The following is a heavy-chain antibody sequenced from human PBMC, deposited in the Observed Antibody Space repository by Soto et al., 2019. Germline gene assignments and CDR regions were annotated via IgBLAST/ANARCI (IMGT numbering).Heavy chain of an antibody. CDR2: SKNKADSYTT. D-gene: IGHD3-10*01. J-gene: IGHJ4*02. CDR3: GGWGSGNDFGAA. V-gene: IGHV3-72*01. CDR1: GFTFSDHY. Sequence: EVQLVESGGGLVQPGGSLRLSCAASGFTFSDHYMDWVRQAPGKGLEWVGRSKNKADSYTTEYAASVKGRFTISRDGSKNSLFLQMNSLKTEDTGGWGWGGWGSGNDFGAAWGQGILVTVSS.